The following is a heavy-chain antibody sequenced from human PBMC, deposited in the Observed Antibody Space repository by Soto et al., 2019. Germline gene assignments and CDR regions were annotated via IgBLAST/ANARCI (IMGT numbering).Heavy chain of an antibody. V-gene: IGHV1-69*06. CDR3: ATAPRIAAAGSRYFGMDV. CDR2: LIPIFGTA. J-gene: IGHJ6*02. Sequence: SVKVSCKASGGTFSSYAISWVRPAPGQGLEWMGGLIPIFGTAHYAQKFQGRVTSTADKSTSTAYMELSSLRSEDTAVYYCATAPRIAAAGSRYFGMDVWGQGTTVTVSS. D-gene: IGHD6-13*01. CDR1: GGTFSSYA.